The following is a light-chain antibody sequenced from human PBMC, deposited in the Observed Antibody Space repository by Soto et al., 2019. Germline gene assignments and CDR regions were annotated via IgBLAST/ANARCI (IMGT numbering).Light chain of an antibody. CDR3: QSYDSSLSGWV. V-gene: IGLV1-40*01. CDR1: SSNIGAGYD. CDR2: DNS. Sequence: QSVLTQPPSVSGAPGQRVTISCTGSSSNIGAGYDVHWYQQLPGTAPKLLIYDNSNRPSGVPDRFSGSKSDTSASLAITGLQAEDETDYYCQSYDSSLSGWVFGGGTKVTVL. J-gene: IGLJ3*02.